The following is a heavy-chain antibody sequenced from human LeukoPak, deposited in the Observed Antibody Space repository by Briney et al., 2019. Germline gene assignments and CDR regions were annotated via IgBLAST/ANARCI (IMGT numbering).Heavy chain of an antibody. CDR2: IRSASDII. Sequence: SGGSLRLSCAASGFTFKTYSMNWVRQAPGKGLEWVSYIRSASDIIYYADSVKGRFTISRDNAKNSLYLQMSSLRAEDTAVYYCARSRVRGPMNDWGQGTLVTVSS. J-gene: IGHJ4*02. D-gene: IGHD3-10*01. CDR3: ARSRVRGPMND. V-gene: IGHV3-48*04. CDR1: GFTFKTYS.